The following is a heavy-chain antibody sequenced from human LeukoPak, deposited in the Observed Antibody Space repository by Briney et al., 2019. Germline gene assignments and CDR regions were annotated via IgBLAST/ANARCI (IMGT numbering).Heavy chain of an antibody. CDR1: GYTFIGYY. CDR3: ARYGLRSGFGELLLNFDY. CDR2: INPNSGGT. J-gene: IGHJ4*02. D-gene: IGHD3-10*01. V-gene: IGHV1-2*02. Sequence: GASVKVSCKASGYTFIGYYMHWVRQAPGQGLEWMGWINPNSGGTNYAQKFQGRVIMTRDTSISTAYMELSRLRSDDTAVYYCARYGLRSGFGELLLNFDYWGQGTLVTVSS.